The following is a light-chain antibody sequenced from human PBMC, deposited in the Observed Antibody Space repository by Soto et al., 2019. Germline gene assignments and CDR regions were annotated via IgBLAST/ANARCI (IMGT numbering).Light chain of an antibody. Sequence: DIVMTQSPDSLAVSLGERATINCKSSQSVFYRSSNKNYLAWYQQKPGQPPKMIIYWASTRESGVPDRFSGSGSGTDFTLTISSLQAEEVAVYYCQHYFSPRYTFGPGTKVEIK. CDR1: QSVFYRSSNKNY. CDR2: WAS. CDR3: QHYFSPRYT. V-gene: IGKV4-1*01. J-gene: IGKJ3*01.